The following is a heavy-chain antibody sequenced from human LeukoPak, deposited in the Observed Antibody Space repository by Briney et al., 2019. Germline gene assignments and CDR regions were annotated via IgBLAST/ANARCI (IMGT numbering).Heavy chain of an antibody. V-gene: IGHV3-53*01. Sequence: PGGSLRLSCAASGFIVSSNYMTWVRQAPGKGLEWISVLYSGGTTYYADSVRGRFTISRDNSRNTMYLQMNSLRVEDAAVYYCAKAPVTSCRGAFCYPFDSWGQGTLVTVSS. D-gene: IGHD2-15*01. CDR2: LYSGGTT. CDR1: GFIVSSNY. CDR3: AKAPVTSCRGAFCYPFDS. J-gene: IGHJ4*02.